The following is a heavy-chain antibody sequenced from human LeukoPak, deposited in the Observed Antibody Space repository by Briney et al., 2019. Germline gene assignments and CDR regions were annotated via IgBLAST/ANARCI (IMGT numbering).Heavy chain of an antibody. V-gene: IGHV4-59*12. CDR3: ARDAYDSSGYSFDY. D-gene: IGHD3-22*01. J-gene: IGHJ4*02. Sequence: PSETLSLTCTVSGGSISSYYWSWIRQPPGKGLEWIGYIYYSGSTNYNPSLKSRVTISVGTSKNQFSLKLSSVTAADTAVYYCARDAYDSSGYSFDYWGQGTLVTVSS. CDR2: IYYSGST. CDR1: GGSISSYY.